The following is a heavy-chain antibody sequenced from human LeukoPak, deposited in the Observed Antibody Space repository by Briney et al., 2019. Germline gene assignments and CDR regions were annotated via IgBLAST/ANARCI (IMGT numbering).Heavy chain of an antibody. CDR3: ARVRLGTDAFDI. CDR2: IYYSGST. CDR1: GSSISSYY. J-gene: IGHJ3*02. D-gene: IGHD1-1*01. V-gene: IGHV4-59*01. Sequence: TSETLSLTCTVSGSSISSYYWSWIRQPPGKGLEWIGYIYYSGSTNYNPSLKSRVTISVDTSKNQFSLKLSSVTAADTAVYYCARVRLGTDAFDIWGQGTMVTVSS.